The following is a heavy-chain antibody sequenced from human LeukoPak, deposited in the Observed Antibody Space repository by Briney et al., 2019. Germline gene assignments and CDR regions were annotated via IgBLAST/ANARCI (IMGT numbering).Heavy chain of an antibody. J-gene: IGHJ5*02. D-gene: IGHD6-13*01. Sequence: ASVKVSCKASGYTFTAFYMHWVRQAPGQGFEWMGWINPNSGATNYAQKFQGRVTMTRDTSISTAYMELSRLRSDDTAVYYCARAHLIAAAGYNWFDPWGQGTLVTVSS. CDR2: INPNSGAT. V-gene: IGHV1-2*02. CDR3: ARAHLIAAAGYNWFDP. CDR1: GYTFTAFY.